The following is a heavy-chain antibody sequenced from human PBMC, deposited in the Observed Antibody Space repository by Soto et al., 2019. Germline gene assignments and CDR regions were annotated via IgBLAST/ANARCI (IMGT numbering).Heavy chain of an antibody. J-gene: IGHJ6*02. D-gene: IGHD2-21*02. CDR2: IWYDGSNK. Sequence: QVQLVESGGGVVQPGRSLRLSCAASGFTFSSYGMHWVRQAPGKGLEWVAVIWYDGSNKYYADSVKGRFTISRDNSKNTLCLQMNSLRAEDTAVYYCARGRHSLVVTAISYGMDVWGQGTTITVSS. V-gene: IGHV3-33*01. CDR1: GFTFSSYG. CDR3: ARGRHSLVVTAISYGMDV.